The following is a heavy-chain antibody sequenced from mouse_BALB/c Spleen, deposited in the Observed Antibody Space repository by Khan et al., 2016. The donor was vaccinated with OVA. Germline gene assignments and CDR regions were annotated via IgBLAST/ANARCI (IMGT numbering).Heavy chain of an antibody. CDR1: GFSFTTYC. Sequence: EVQLVESGGDLVKPGGSLKLSCAASGFSFTTYCMYWVRQSPDTRLEWVATISSGGSYTYYPHNVKGRFTISGDNSKHPFYLQMSSLKSEDTAMYYCARLAYYYNSEGFAYWGQGTLVTVSA. CDR3: ARLAYYYNSEGFAY. J-gene: IGHJ3*01. V-gene: IGHV5-6*01. D-gene: IGHD1-1*01. CDR2: ISSGGSYT.